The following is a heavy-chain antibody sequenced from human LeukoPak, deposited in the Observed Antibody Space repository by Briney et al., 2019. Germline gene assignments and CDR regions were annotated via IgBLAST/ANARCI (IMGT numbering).Heavy chain of an antibody. J-gene: IGHJ4*02. V-gene: IGHV1-2*02. CDR2: INPNSGGT. Sequence: ASVKVSCKASGYTFTGYYMHWVRQAPGQGLEWMGWINPNSGGTNYAQKFQGRVTMTRDTSISTAYMELSRLRSDDTAVYYCARDLGRHYYDSSGYHFDYWGQGTLSPSPQ. CDR3: ARDLGRHYYDSSGYHFDY. CDR1: GYTFTGYY. D-gene: IGHD3-22*01.